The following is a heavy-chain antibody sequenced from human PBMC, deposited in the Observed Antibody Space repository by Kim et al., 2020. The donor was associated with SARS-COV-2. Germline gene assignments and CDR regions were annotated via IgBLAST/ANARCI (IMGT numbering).Heavy chain of an antibody. CDR1: GYTFTSNH. J-gene: IGHJ4*02. Sequence: ASVKVSCKASGYTFTSNHMHWVRQAPGQGLEWMGMITPNGGSTNYAQKFQGSVTMTRDTSTSTVYMELSSLRSEDTAVYYCARDREVDWTFDYWGQGTLVTVSS. D-gene: IGHD3-9*01. V-gene: IGHV1-46*01. CDR2: ITPNGGST. CDR3: ARDREVDWTFDY.